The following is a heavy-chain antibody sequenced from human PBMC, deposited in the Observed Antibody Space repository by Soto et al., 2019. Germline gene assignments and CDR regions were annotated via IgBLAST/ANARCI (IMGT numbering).Heavy chain of an antibody. CDR1: GVSFSSYA. J-gene: IGHJ3*02. Sequence: PGGSVRLSCAAPGVSFSSYAMSWVRQAPGKGLEWVSAISGSGGSTYYADSVKGRFTISRDNSKNTLYLQMNSLRAEDTAVYYCAKEEPEIAAAGPDAFDIWGQGTMVTVSS. CDR3: AKEEPEIAAAGPDAFDI. D-gene: IGHD6-13*01. CDR2: ISGSGGST. V-gene: IGHV3-23*01.